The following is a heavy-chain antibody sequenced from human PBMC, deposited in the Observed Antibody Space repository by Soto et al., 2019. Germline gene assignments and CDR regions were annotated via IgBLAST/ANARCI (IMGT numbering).Heavy chain of an antibody. D-gene: IGHD1-26*01. CDR3: ARNVSFYGFEYYLDP. CDR1: GDSIGGSGGY. Sequence: LETLCLTCSVSGDSIGGSGGYWAWIRQPPGKGLEWIGNIDYSGSTYYNPSLKSRVAFSVDTSKNQFTLKVTSVTAADSAVYYCARNVSFYGFEYYLDPWGQGTLVTVSS. V-gene: IGHV4-39*01. CDR2: IDYSGST. J-gene: IGHJ5*02.